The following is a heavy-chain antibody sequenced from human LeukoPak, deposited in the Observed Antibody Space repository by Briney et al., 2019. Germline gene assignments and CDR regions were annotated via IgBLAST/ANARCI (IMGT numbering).Heavy chain of an antibody. D-gene: IGHD4-11*01. CDR1: GFTFSSYS. CDR2: ISSSSSHI. Sequence: GGPLRLSCAASGFTFSSYSMNWLRQAPGKGLEWLSSISSSSSHIYYADSVKGRFTISRDNAKNSLYLQMNSLRAEYTPVYYCARVTNWGEGTPVTVYS. CDR3: ARVTN. V-gene: IGHV3-21*01. J-gene: IGHJ4*02.